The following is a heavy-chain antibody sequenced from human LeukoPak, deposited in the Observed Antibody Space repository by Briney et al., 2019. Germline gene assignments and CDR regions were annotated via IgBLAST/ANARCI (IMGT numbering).Heavy chain of an antibody. V-gene: IGHV1-46*01. CDR3: APVSRRSDAFDI. CDR2: INPSGGST. D-gene: IGHD6-6*01. J-gene: IGHJ3*02. CDR1: GYTFTSYY. Sequence: GASVKVSCKASGYTFTSYYMHWVRQAPGQGLEWMGIINPSGGSTSYAQKFQGRVTMTRDMSTSTVYMELSSLRSEDTAVYYCAPVSRRSDAFDIWGQGTMVTVSS.